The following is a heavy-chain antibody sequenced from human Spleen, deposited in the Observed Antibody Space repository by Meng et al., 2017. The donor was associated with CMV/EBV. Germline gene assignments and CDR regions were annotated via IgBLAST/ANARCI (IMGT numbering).Heavy chain of an antibody. D-gene: IGHD3-9*01. CDR2: ISGSGGST. CDR1: GFTFSSYA. CDR3: ASITSRYDIPDY. V-gene: IGHV3-23*01. J-gene: IGHJ4*02. Sequence: GGSLRLSCAASGFTFSSYAMSWVRQAPGKGLEWVSAISGSGGSTYYADSVKGRFTISRDNSKNTLYLQMNSLRAEDTAVYYCASITSRYDIPDYWGQGTLVTVSS.